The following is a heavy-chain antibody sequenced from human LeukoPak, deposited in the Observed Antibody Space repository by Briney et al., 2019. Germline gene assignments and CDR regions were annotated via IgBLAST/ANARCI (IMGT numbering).Heavy chain of an antibody. D-gene: IGHD4-17*01. CDR2: IYHSGST. J-gene: IGHJ1*01. V-gene: IGHV4-38-2*02. CDR1: GYSISSGYY. CDR3: AREVRSGYFQH. Sequence: SETLSLTCTVSGYSISSGYYWGWIRQPPGKGLEWIGSIYHSGSTYYNPSLKSRVTISVDTSKNQFSLKLSSVTAADTAVYYCAREVRSGYFQHWGQGTLVTVSS.